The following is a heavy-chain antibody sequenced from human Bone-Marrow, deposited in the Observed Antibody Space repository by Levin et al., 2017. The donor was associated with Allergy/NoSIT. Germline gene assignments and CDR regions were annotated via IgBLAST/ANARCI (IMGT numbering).Heavy chain of an antibody. CDR2: ISSSSSTI. Sequence: GGSLRLSCAASGFTFSSYSMNWVRQAPGKVLEWVSYISSSSSTIYYADSVKGRFTISRDNAKNSLYLQMNRRRAEDTDVDYCARDPGYGDYGGQGTLVNVSS. J-gene: IGHJ4*02. D-gene: IGHD5-12*01. CDR1: GFTFSSYS. CDR3: ARDPGYGDY. V-gene: IGHV3-48*01.